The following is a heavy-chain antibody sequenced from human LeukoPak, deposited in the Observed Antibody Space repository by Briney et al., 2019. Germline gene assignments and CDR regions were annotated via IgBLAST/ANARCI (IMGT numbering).Heavy chain of an antibody. CDR2: MYSDGSP. V-gene: IGHV3-66*01. Sequence: GGSVRLSCVASGFTVSRKYMSWVRQAPGKGLEWVSVMYSDGSPYYADSVKGRFTISRDNSKNTLYLQMNSLRAEDTAVYYCARDHSAYDLNSYWGQGTLVTVSS. CDR3: ARDHSAYDLNSY. CDR1: GFTVSRKY. D-gene: IGHD5-12*01. J-gene: IGHJ4*02.